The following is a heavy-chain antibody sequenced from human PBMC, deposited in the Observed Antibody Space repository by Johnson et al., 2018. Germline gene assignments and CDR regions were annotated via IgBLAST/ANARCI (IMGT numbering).Heavy chain of an antibody. CDR2: IIPILGIA. V-gene: IGHV1-69*09. D-gene: IGHD5-12*01. Sequence: VQLVESGAEVKKPGSSXKVSCKASGGTFSSYAISWVRQAPGQGLEWMGRIIPILGIANYAQKFQGRVTITAEQSTSTAYMELSSLRSADTAVYYCAGAHVDIVATSPAVYYYYMDVWGKGTTVTVSS. J-gene: IGHJ6*03. CDR1: GGTFSSYA. CDR3: AGAHVDIVATSPAVYYYYMDV.